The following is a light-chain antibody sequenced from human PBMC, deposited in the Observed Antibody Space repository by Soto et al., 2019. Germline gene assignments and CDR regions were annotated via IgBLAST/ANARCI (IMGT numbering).Light chain of an antibody. CDR2: GAS. J-gene: IGKJ1*01. CDR1: QSVSNN. V-gene: IGKV3-15*01. CDR3: QQYNNWWT. Sequence: IVMTQSPATLSVSPGERATLSCRASQSVSNNLAWYQKKPGQAPRLLIYGASTRATGIPARFSGGGSGTAFTLTISSLQSEDFAVYYCQQYNNWWTFGQGTRVEIK.